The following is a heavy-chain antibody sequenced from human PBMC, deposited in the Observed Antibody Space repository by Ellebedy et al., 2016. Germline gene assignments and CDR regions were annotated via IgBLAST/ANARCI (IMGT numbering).Heavy chain of an antibody. CDR2: ITSDRNTI. CDR1: GFTFSRYS. CDR3: VRGVQYSFDC. J-gene: IGHJ4*02. V-gene: IGHV3-48*02. D-gene: IGHD3-16*01. Sequence: GGSLRLSCAASGFTFSRYSMNWVREAPGKGLEWVSYITSDRNTIYYANSVKGRFTISRDNAENSLYLQMNSLRDEDTAVYYCVRGVQYSFDCWGQGTLVTVSS.